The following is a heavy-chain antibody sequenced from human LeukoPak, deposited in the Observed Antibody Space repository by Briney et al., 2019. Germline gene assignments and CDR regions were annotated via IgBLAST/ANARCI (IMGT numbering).Heavy chain of an antibody. CDR2: ISGSGGST. Sequence: PGGSLRLSCAASGFTFTSYAMSWVRQAPGKGLEWVSAISGSGGSTYHADSVKGRFTISRDNSKNTLYLQMNSLRAEDTAVYYCARDQIDDYGDYFAYWGQGTLVTVSS. D-gene: IGHD4-17*01. J-gene: IGHJ4*02. CDR3: ARDQIDDYGDYFAY. CDR1: GFTFTSYA. V-gene: IGHV3-23*01.